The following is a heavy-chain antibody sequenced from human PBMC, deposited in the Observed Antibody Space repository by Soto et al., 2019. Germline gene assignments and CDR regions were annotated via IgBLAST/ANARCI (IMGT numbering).Heavy chain of an antibody. V-gene: IGHV3-23*01. CDR3: ARDLDVAAAGPRGRFDP. CDR2: ISATGGGT. Sequence: GGSLRLSCAASGFKFSNYAMSWVRQAPGKGLEWVSLISATGGGTYYADSVKGRFTISRDNSHNTLYLQVHSLTAEDTAVYYCARDLDVAAAGPRGRFDPWGQGTLVTVSS. J-gene: IGHJ5*02. CDR1: GFKFSNYA. D-gene: IGHD6-13*01.